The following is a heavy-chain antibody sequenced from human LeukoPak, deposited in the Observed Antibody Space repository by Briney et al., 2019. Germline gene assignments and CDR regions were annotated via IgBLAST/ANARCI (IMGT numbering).Heavy chain of an antibody. J-gene: IGHJ4*02. V-gene: IGHV3-23*01. CDR3: AKWGLYSSSSPYFDY. D-gene: IGHD6-6*01. Sequence: PGGSLRLSCAASGFTFGSSVMNWVRQAPGKGLEWVSGISANGGSTYYADSVKGRFTISRDTSKNTLYLQMNSLRAEDTAVYYCAKWGLYSSSSPYFDYWGQGTLVTVSS. CDR1: GFTFGSSV. CDR2: ISANGGST.